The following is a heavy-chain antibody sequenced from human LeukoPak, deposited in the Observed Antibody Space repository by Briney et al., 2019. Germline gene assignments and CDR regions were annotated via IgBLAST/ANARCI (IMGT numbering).Heavy chain of an antibody. CDR3: ARDFGLRCSGGTCYSVYYYGMDV. CDR1: GFSFGNYA. Sequence: PGGSLRLSCSASGFSFGNYAMYWVRQAPGKGLEWVANIKQGGSEKYYVDSVKGRFTISSDNAKNSLYLQMNSLRAEDTAVYYCARDFGLRCSGGTCYSVYYYGMDVWGKGTTVTVSS. V-gene: IGHV3-7*03. CDR2: IKQGGSEK. J-gene: IGHJ6*04. D-gene: IGHD2-15*01.